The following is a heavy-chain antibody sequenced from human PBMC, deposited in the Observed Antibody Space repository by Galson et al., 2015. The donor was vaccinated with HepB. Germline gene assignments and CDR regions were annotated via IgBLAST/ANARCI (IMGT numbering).Heavy chain of an antibody. CDR3: AKDLRRTDYSSSWYYFDY. Sequence: SLRLSCAASGFTFSSYAMSWVRQAPGKGLEWVSAISGSGGSTYYADSVKGRFTISRDNSKNTLYLQMNSLRAEDTAVYYCAKDLRRTDYSSSWYYFDYWGQGTLVTVSS. D-gene: IGHD6-13*01. J-gene: IGHJ4*02. V-gene: IGHV3-23*01. CDR2: ISGSGGST. CDR1: GFTFSSYA.